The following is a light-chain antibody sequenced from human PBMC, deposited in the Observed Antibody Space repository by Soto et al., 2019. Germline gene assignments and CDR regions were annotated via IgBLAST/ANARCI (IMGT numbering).Light chain of an antibody. CDR1: QSVDTN. Sequence: EIVLTQSPGTLSLSPGERATLSCRASQSVDTNLAWYQQRPGQSPRLLVYGAFTRAAGLPARFSGRGSGTEFTLTISSLQFEDFAVYYCQQYNTWPHTFGQGTNLEI. CDR3: QQYNTWPHT. V-gene: IGKV3-15*01. CDR2: GAF. J-gene: IGKJ2*01.